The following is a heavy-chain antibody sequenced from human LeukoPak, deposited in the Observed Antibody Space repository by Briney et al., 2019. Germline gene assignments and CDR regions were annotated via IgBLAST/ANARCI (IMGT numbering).Heavy chain of an antibody. CDR2: ISAYNGNT. V-gene: IGHV1-18*01. Sequence: ASVKVSCKASGYTFTSYGISWVRQAPRQGLEWMGCISAYNGNTNYAQKLQGRVTMTTDTSTSTADMELRSLRSDDTAVYYCARDFSGGNTALDYWGQGTLVTVSS. CDR3: ARDFSGGNTALDY. D-gene: IGHD3-10*01. CDR1: GYTFTSYG. J-gene: IGHJ4*02.